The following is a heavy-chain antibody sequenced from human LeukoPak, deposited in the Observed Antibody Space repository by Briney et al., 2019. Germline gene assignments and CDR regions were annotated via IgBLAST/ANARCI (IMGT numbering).Heavy chain of an antibody. CDR1: GGTFSSYA. J-gene: IGHJ4*02. D-gene: IGHD3-22*01. Sequence: EASVKVSCKASGGTFSSYAISWVRQAPGQGLEWMGGIIPIFGTANYAQKFQGRVTITADESTSTAYMELSSLRSEDTAVYYCARHTTYYYDSSGPTIDYWGQGTLVTVSS. V-gene: IGHV1-69*13. CDR3: ARHTTYYYDSSGPTIDY. CDR2: IIPIFGTA.